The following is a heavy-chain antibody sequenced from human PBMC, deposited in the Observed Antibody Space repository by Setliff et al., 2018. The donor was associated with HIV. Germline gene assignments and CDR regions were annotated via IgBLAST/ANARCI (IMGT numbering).Heavy chain of an antibody. CDR1: GGSFSDNY. CDR2: INHSGRT. V-gene: IGHV4-34*01. CDR3: ARDVLDLVISVYGF. D-gene: IGHD3-22*01. J-gene: IGHJ4*02. Sequence: ASETLSLTCAVYGGSFSDNYWSWIRQSPGKGLEWIGEINHSGRTKYSPSLRSRVSISVDTSKTQFSLKLNSVTAADTAVYYCARDVLDLVISVYGFWGQGIPVTV.